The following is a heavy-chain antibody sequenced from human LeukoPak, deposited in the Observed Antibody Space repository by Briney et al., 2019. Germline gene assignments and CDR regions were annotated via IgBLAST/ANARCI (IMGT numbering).Heavy chain of an antibody. Sequence: SGTLSLTCAVSGGSITSSNWWTWVRQPPGKGLEWIGEIYYSGNTNYNASLKSRVTISMDKSKNQFSLELTSVTAADTAVYYCARHARARYPNTGPCFDYWGQGTLVTVSS. CDR1: GGSITSSNW. D-gene: IGHD3-10*02. J-gene: IGHJ4*02. V-gene: IGHV4-4*02. CDR2: IYYSGNT. CDR3: ARHARARYPNTGPCFDY.